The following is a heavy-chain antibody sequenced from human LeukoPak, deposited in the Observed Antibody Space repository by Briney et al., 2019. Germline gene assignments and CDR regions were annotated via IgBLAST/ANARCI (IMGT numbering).Heavy chain of an antibody. D-gene: IGHD3-22*01. Sequence: PSETLSLTCTVSGGSISSGSYYWSWIRQPAGKGLEWIGRIYTSGSTNYNPSLKSRVTISVDTSKNQFSLKLSSVTAADTAAYYCAREYYDSFAFDIWGQGTMVTVSS. CDR1: GGSISSGSYY. J-gene: IGHJ3*02. V-gene: IGHV4-61*02. CDR2: IYTSGST. CDR3: AREYYDSFAFDI.